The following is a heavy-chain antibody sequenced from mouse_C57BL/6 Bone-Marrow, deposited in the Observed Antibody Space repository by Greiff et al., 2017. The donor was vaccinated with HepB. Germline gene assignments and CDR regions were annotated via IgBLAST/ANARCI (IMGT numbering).Heavy chain of an antibody. V-gene: IGHV7-1*01. CDR2: SRNKANDYTT. CDR1: GFTFSDFY. CDR3: ARDQTGTWYFDV. Sequence: EVNVVESGGGLVQSGRSLRLSCATSGFTFSDFYMEWVRQAPGKGLEWIAASRNKANDYTTEYSASVKGRFIVSRDTSQSILYLQMNALRAEDTAIYYCARDQTGTWYFDVWGTGTTVTVSS. D-gene: IGHD4-1*01. J-gene: IGHJ1*03.